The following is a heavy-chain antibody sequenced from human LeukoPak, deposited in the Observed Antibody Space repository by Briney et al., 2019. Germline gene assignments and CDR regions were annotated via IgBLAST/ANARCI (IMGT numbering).Heavy chain of an antibody. Sequence: KPGGSLILSCASSGFTLSSCSMNWVRPAPGKGLEWVSSISRSSGYVFYADSMKGRFTVSRDNSKNSLYLQMNTLRAEDTAVYYCARFPEGSSTWSIDFWGQGTLVTVSS. CDR1: GFTLSSCS. V-gene: IGHV3-21*01. D-gene: IGHD6-13*01. CDR2: ISRSSGYV. J-gene: IGHJ4*02. CDR3: ARFPEGSSTWSIDF.